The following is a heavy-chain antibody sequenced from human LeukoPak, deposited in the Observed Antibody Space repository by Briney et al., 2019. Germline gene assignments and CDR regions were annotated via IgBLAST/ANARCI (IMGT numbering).Heavy chain of an antibody. CDR2: IFTSGNT. CDR3: ARTPCSSASCYPLYDGCSCPLEY. Sequence: PSETLSLTCTVSGDSISSYYWSWIRQPAGKGLEWIGRIFTSGNTNYNPSLKSRVTMSVDTSKNQFSLKLNSVTVADTAVYYCARTPCSSASCYPLYDGCSCPLEYWGQGTLVTVSS. D-gene: IGHD2-2*01. V-gene: IGHV4-4*07. CDR1: GDSISSYY. J-gene: IGHJ4*02.